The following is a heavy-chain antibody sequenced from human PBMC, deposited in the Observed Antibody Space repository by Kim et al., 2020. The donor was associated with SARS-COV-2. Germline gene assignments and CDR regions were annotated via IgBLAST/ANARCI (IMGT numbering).Heavy chain of an antibody. CDR3: ASRDGYGYFSGMDV. CDR2: INHSGST. V-gene: IGHV4-34*01. Sequence: SETLSLTCAVYGGSFSGYYWSWIRQPPGKGLEWIGEINHSGSTNYNPSLKSRVTISVDTSKNQFSLKLSSVTAADTAVYYCASRDGYGYFSGMDVWGQGTTVTVSS. J-gene: IGHJ6*02. D-gene: IGHD5-18*01. CDR1: GGSFSGYY.